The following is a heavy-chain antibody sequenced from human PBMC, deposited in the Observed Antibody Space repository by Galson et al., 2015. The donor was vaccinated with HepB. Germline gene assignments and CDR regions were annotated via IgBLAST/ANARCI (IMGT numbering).Heavy chain of an antibody. J-gene: IGHJ1*01. CDR1: GLTFNNAW. D-gene: IGHD4-11*01. CDR2: VKGKIDGETT. CDR3: ATYSAGRPEYFQY. V-gene: IGHV3-15*01. Sequence: SLRLSCADSGLTFNNAWVSWVRQAPGKGLEWVGRVKGKIDGETTDYAAPVKGRFIISRDDSGNTAYLQINSLKTEDTALYYCATYSAGRPEYFQYWGQGTLVTVSS.